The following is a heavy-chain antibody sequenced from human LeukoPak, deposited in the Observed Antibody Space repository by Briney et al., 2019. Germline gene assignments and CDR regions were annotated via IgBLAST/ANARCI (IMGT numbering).Heavy chain of an antibody. V-gene: IGHV3-9*01. CDR3: AKEFRYYYGSGTYYHQGVDY. D-gene: IGHD3-10*01. CDR1: GFTFDDYA. J-gene: IGHJ4*02. Sequence: GGSLRLSCAASGFTFDDYAMQWVRQAPGKGLEWVSGISWNSGSIGYADSVKGRFTISRDNAKNSLYLQMNSLRAEDTALYYCAKEFRYYYGSGTYYHQGVDYWGQGTLVTVSS. CDR2: ISWNSGSI.